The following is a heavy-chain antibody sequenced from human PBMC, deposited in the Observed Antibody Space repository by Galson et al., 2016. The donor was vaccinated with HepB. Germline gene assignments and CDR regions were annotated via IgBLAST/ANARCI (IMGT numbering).Heavy chain of an antibody. V-gene: IGHV1-3*01. CDR3: ARAREVNVVGDAFDI. CDR1: GYTFTSYA. CDR2: INAGNGNT. Sequence: SGYTFTSYAVHWVRQAPGQRLEWMGWINAGNGNTKYSQKFQGRVSITRDTSASTTYMGLSSLRSEDTAVYYCARAREVNVVGDAFDIWGQGTMDTVSS. J-gene: IGHJ3*02. D-gene: IGHD2-15*01.